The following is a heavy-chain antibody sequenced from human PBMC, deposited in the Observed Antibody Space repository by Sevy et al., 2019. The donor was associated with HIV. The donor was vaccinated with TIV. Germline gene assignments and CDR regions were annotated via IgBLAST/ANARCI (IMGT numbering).Heavy chain of an antibody. V-gene: IGHV3-48*01. Sequence: GGSLRLSCAASGFTFSSYWMSWVRQAPGKGLEWVSYISSSRSTIYYADSVKGRFTISRDNAKNSLYLQMNSLRAEDTAVYYCARDRCSSTSCYRDYYYGMDVWGQGTTVTVSS. CDR3: ARDRCSSTSCYRDYYYGMDV. CDR1: GFTFSSYW. CDR2: ISSSRSTI. J-gene: IGHJ6*02. D-gene: IGHD2-2*02.